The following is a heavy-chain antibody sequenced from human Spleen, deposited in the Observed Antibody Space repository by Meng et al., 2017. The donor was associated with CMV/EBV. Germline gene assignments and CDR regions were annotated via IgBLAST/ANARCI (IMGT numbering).Heavy chain of an antibody. J-gene: IGHJ4*02. CDR2: ISGRDETT. D-gene: IGHD1-26*01. Sequence: SGFTFSIYAMTWVRQAPGRGLEWVSIISGRDETTYYTDSVKGRFTISRDNSKNILYLQMNSLRAEDTAVYYCAKTRHRYSGTRCFDSWGQGTLVTVSS. CDR1: GFTFSIYA. V-gene: IGHV3-23*01. CDR3: AKTRHRYSGTRCFDS.